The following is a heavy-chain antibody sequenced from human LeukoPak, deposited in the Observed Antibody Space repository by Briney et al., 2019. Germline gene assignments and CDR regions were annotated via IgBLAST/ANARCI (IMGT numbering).Heavy chain of an antibody. CDR2: MNPNSGNT. CDR3: ARGQGRTVGYSSSWYGNWFDP. D-gene: IGHD6-13*01. CDR1: GYTFTSYD. V-gene: IGHV1-8*01. Sequence: ASVKVSCKASGYTFTSYDINWVRQATGQGLGWMGWMNPNSGNTGYAQKFQGRVTMTRNTSISTAYMELSSLRSEDTAVYYCARGQGRTVGYSSSWYGNWFDPWGQGTLVTVSS. J-gene: IGHJ5*02.